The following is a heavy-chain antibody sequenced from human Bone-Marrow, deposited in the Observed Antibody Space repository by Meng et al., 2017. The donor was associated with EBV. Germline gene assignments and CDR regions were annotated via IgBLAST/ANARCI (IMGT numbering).Heavy chain of an antibody. J-gene: IGHJ4*02. CDR3: ARDRWELQKAFEY. CDR1: LGALSSKHW. D-gene: IGHD1-26*01. CDR2: IYHSGST. V-gene: IGHV4-4*03. Sequence: GSGRGKAPRYLSLTCAVSLGALSSKHWWSLVRQPPGTGLEWIGEIYHSGSTNFHPSLKSRVTLSLDNSKNQFSLKLSSVTAADTAVYYCARDRWELQKAFEYWGQGTLVTVSS.